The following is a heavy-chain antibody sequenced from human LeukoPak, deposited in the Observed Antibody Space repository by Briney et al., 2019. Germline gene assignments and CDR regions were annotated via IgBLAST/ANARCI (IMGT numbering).Heavy chain of an antibody. V-gene: IGHV6-1*01. CDR1: GDSVSRNTAA. CDR3: ARSRYSSSWSLPPYYFDY. Sequence: SQTLSLTCAISGDSVSRNTAAWNWIRQSPSRGLEWLGRTYYRSKWYNDYALSVKSRITINPDTSKNQFSLQLNSVTPEDTAVYYCARSRYSSSWSLPPYYFDYWGQGTLVTVSS. D-gene: IGHD6-13*01. CDR2: TYYRSKWYN. J-gene: IGHJ4*02.